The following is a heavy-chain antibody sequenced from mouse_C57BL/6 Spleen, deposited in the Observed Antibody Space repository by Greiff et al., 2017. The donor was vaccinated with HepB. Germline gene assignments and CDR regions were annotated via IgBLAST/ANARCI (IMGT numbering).Heavy chain of an antibody. J-gene: IGHJ1*03. CDR1: GYTFTTYP. CDR3: GRLLGRGYCDV. CDR2: FHPYNDDT. Sequence: QVHVKQSGAELVKPGASVKMSCKASGYTFTTYPLEWMKQNHGKSLEWIGNFHPYNDDTNYNDKFKGKATLTVEKSSRTVYLELSRLTSDDSAVYDSGRLLGRGYCDVWGTGTTVTVYS. V-gene: IGHV1-47*01. D-gene: IGHD4-1*01.